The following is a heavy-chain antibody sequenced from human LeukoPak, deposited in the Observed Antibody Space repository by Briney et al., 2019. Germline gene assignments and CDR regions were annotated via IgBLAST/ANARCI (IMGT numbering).Heavy chain of an antibody. CDR3: ARDPGVVGASLDY. CDR1: EFTFSNYW. D-gene: IGHD1-26*01. Sequence: GGSLRLSCAASEFTFSNYWMHWVRQAPGKGLEWVSSISSSSSYIYYADSVKGRFTISRDNAKNSLYLQMNSLRAEDTAVYYCARDPGVVGASLDYWGQGTLVTVSS. CDR2: ISSSSSYI. V-gene: IGHV3-21*01. J-gene: IGHJ4*02.